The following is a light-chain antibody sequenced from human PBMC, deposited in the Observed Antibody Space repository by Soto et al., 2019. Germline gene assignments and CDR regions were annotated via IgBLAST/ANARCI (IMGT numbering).Light chain of an antibody. CDR2: GAS. CDR3: QQYSNWPRT. J-gene: IGKJ1*01. CDR1: RSISSN. Sequence: EIVLTQSPGTLSVSPGQRATLSCRASRSISSNLAWYQQKPGQAPRLLIYGASTRATDIPARFSGSGSGTEFTLTISSLQSEDFAVYYCQQYSNWPRTFGQGTKVDI. V-gene: IGKV3-15*01.